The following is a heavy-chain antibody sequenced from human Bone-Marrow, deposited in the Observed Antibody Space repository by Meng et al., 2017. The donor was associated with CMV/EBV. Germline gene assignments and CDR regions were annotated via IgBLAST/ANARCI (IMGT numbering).Heavy chain of an antibody. D-gene: IGHD4-23*01. CDR3: ARVRLRWGFFDY. CDR2: VGPAGDT. V-gene: IGHV3-13*01. J-gene: IGHJ4*02. CDR1: GFTFSKYD. Sequence: GESLKISCAASGFTFSKYDMRWVRQATGKGLEWVSAVGPAGDTYYSGSVKGRFTISRENAKNSLYLQMNSLRAGDTAVYYCARVRLRWGFFDYWGQGTLVTVSS.